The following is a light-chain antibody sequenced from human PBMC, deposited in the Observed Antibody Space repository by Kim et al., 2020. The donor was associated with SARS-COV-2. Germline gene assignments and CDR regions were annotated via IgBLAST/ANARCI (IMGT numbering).Light chain of an antibody. J-gene: IGLJ3*02. V-gene: IGLV2-14*03. Sequence: SISISCTGTNSNVGGFHFFCWYQQHPATAPKLMIYGVNKRPSGVSNRFSGSKSGDTASLTISGLQSEDEADYYCNSYTDTGTSWVFGGGTQLTVL. CDR2: GVN. CDR1: NSNVGGFHF. CDR3: NSYTDTGTSWV.